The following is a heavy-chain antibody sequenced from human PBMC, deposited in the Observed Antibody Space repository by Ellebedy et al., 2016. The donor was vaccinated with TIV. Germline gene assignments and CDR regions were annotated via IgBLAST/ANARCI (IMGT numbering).Heavy chain of an antibody. D-gene: IGHD6-19*01. CDR2: ISYDGSNK. CDR3: ARESVAVAPHFSASFDS. J-gene: IGHJ4*02. Sequence: PGGSLRLSCAASGFTFSHYAMHWVRQAPGKGLEWVAVISYDGSNKYYADSVKGRFTISRDNAKNTLNLQMDSLRTEETAVFYCARESVAVAPHFSASFDSWGQGTLVTVSS. CDR1: GFTFSHYA. V-gene: IGHV3-30*01.